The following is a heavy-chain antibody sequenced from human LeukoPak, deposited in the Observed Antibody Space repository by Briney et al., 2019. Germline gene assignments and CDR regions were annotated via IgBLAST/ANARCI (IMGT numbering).Heavy chain of an antibody. CDR1: GFTFSSYS. CDR2: ISGDSRYI. J-gene: IGHJ4*02. CDR3: ARAPTVLVGYCSSSSCQADY. V-gene: IGHV3-21*01. Sequence: GGSLRLSCAASGFTFSSYSMNWVRQAPGKGLEWVSAISGDSRYIYYADSVRGRFTISRDNAENSLYLQVHSLRVEDTAVYYCARAPTVLVGYCSSSSCQADYWGQGTLVTVSS. D-gene: IGHD2-2*01.